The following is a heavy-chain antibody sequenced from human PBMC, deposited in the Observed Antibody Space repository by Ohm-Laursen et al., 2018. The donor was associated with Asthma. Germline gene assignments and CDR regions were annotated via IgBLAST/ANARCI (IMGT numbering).Heavy chain of an antibody. CDR1: GFPFSVFA. V-gene: IGHV3-23*01. D-gene: IGHD1/OR15-1a*01. J-gene: IGHJ3*02. CDR3: AISLTTPGAFDI. Sequence: SLRLSCSASGFPFSVFAMTWVRQAPGKGLDWVSVIFGSTGTNYADSVKGRFTISRDNSKNTIYLQMNSLRAEDTAVYYCAISLTTPGAFDIWGQGPMITASS. CDR2: IFGSTGT.